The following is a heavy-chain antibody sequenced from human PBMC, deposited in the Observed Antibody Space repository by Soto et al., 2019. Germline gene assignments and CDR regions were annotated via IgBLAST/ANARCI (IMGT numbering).Heavy chain of an antibody. J-gene: IGHJ4*02. CDR1: GYTFTRYG. V-gene: IGHV1-8*01. D-gene: IGHD3-10*01. CDR3: ARGGVFFFAAPTNPLDY. CDR2: MNPNSGNT. Sequence: GAAGKVSCKASGYTFTRYGINWVRQATGQGLEWMGWMNPNSGNTGYAQKFQGRVTMTRNTSISTAYMELSSLRSEDTAVYYCARGGVFFFAAPTNPLDYWGQGTLVPVSS.